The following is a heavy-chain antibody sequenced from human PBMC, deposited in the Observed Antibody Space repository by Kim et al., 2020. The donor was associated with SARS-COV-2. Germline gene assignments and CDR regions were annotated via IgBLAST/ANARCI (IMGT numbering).Heavy chain of an antibody. CDR1: GYTFTGYY. J-gene: IGHJ3*02. D-gene: IGHD1-20*01. V-gene: IGHV1-2*02. CDR2: INPNSGGT. CDR3: APIILYSIEGAFDI. Sequence: ASVKVSCKASGYTFTGYYMHWVRQAPGQGLEWMGWINPNSGGTNYAQKFQGRVTMTRDTSISTAYMELSRLRSDDTAVYYCAPIILYSIEGAFDIWGQGTMVTVSS.